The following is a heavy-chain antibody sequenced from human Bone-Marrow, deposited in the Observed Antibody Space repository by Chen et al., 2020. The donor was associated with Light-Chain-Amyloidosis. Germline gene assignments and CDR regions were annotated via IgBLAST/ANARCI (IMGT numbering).Heavy chain of an antibody. J-gene: IGHJ4*02. CDR2: MNPNSGNT. CDR1: GYTFTSYD. D-gene: IGHD3-9*01. CDR3: ARGASLRYFDWLLYVGGEFDY. Sequence: QVQLVQSGAEVKKPGASVKVSCKASGYTFTSYDINWVRQATGQGLEWMGWMNPNSGNTGYAQKFQGRVTMTRNTSISTAYMELSSLRSEDTAVYYCARGASLRYFDWLLYVGGEFDYWGQGNLVTVSS. V-gene: IGHV1-8*01.